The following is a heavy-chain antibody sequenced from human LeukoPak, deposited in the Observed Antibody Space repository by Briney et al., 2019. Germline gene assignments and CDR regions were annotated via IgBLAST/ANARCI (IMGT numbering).Heavy chain of an antibody. CDR2: ISGYNGDT. Sequence: GASVKVSCKASGYTFTSYYMHWVRQAPGQGLEWMGWISGYNGDTYYGQKFQGRVFMTTDTSTSTAYMELRSLSSDDTAVYYCARGNTWSYFDPWGQGTLVTVSS. CDR1: GYTFTSYY. J-gene: IGHJ5*02. D-gene: IGHD3-10*01. CDR3: ARGNTWSYFDP. V-gene: IGHV1-18*04.